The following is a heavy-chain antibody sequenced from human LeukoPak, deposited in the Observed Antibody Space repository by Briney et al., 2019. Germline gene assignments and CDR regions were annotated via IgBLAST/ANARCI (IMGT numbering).Heavy chain of an antibody. CDR1: GYTFTSYG. CDR2: ISAYNGNT. V-gene: IGHV1-18*01. J-gene: IGHJ4*02. D-gene: IGHD2-15*01. Sequence: GASVKVSCKASGYTFTSYGISWVRQAPGQGLEWMGWISAYNGNTNYAQRLQGRVTMTTDTSTSTAYMELRSLRSDDTAVYHCARAIGYCSGGSCYSDGPFDYWGQGTLVTVSS. CDR3: ARAIGYCSGGSCYSDGPFDY.